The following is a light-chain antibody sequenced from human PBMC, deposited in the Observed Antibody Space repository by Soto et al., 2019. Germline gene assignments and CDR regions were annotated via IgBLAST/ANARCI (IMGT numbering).Light chain of an antibody. Sequence: QSALTQPPSASGSPGQSVTISCTGTSSDVGGYDFVSWYQQHPGKAPKILTYEVSKRASGVPDRFSGSKSGNTASLTVSGLQPDDEADYYCNSYGGNTNVVFGGGTKLTVL. J-gene: IGLJ2*01. CDR2: EVS. CDR1: SSDVGGYDF. V-gene: IGLV2-8*01. CDR3: NSYGGNTNVV.